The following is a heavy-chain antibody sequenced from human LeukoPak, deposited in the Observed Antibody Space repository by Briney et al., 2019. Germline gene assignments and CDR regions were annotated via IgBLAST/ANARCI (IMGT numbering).Heavy chain of an antibody. D-gene: IGHD3-9*01. V-gene: IGHV4-61*02. CDR3: ARQYSDILTGYHRGELYWYFDL. CDR1: GGSISSGSYY. J-gene: IGHJ2*01. Sequence: KASETLSLTCTVSGGSISSGSYYWGWIRQPAGKGLEWIERIYSSGSTNYNPSLKSRFTISLDTSKNQFSLKLSSVTAADTAVYYCARQYSDILTGYHRGELYWYFDLWGRGTLVTVSS. CDR2: IYSSGST.